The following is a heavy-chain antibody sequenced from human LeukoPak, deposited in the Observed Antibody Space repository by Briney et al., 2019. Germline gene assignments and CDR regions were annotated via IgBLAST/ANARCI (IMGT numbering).Heavy chain of an antibody. CDR3: ARSDCNSIHCYVRDY. CDR2: ISGSGDTT. Sequence: PGGSLRLSCAASGFTFSSHAMSWVRRAPGKGLERVSLISGSGDTTSYADPVKGRFTISRDNSKNTLFLQKNSLRAEDTAVYFCARSDCNSIHCYVRDYWGQGTLVTVSS. V-gene: IGHV3-23*01. D-gene: IGHD2/OR15-2a*01. J-gene: IGHJ4*02. CDR1: GFTFSSHA.